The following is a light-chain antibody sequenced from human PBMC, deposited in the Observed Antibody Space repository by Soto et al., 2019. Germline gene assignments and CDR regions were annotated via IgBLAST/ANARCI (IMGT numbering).Light chain of an antibody. CDR3: QQYDNYSLT. V-gene: IGKV1-5*01. CDR2: DAS. CDR1: QSITTW. J-gene: IGKJ4*01. Sequence: IHMTQSPSTLSASVGDRVTITCRASQSITTWLAWYQQKPGKAPNLLIFDASILESGVPSRFSGSGSGTEFTLTISSLQPDDFGTYYCQQYDNYSLTFGGGTKVDIK.